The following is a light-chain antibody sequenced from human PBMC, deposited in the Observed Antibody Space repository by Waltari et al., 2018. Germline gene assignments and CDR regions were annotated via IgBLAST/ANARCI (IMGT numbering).Light chain of an antibody. J-gene: IGKJ5*01. CDR1: QSVSSY. CDR3: QQRSNWPS. Sequence: EIVLTQSPATLSFSPGERATLSCRASQSVSSYLAWYQQKHGQAPRLLIYDASNRATGIPARFSGSGSGTDFTLTISSLEPEDFAVYYCQQRSNWPSFGQGTRLEIK. V-gene: IGKV3-11*01. CDR2: DAS.